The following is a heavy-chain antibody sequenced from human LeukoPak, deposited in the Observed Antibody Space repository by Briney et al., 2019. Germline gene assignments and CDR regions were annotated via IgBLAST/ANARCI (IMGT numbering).Heavy chain of an antibody. Sequence: GASVKVSCKASGYTFTSYYMHWVRQAPGQGPEWMGIINPSGGSTSYAQKFQGRVTMTRDMSTSTVYMELSSLRSEDTAVYYCARGGAAAGDSNWYFDLWGRGTLVTVSS. V-gene: IGHV1-46*01. CDR3: ARGGAAAGDSNWYFDL. CDR2: INPSGGST. J-gene: IGHJ2*01. CDR1: GYTFTSYY. D-gene: IGHD6-13*01.